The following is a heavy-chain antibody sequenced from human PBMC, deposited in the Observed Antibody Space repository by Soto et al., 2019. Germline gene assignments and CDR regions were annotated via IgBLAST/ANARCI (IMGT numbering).Heavy chain of an antibody. CDR2: IKEDGSET. D-gene: IGHD4-17*01. Sequence: SLRLSSAASGLTFSSYSMSWVRQAPGRGMEWVANIKEDGSETYYVDSVKGRFTISRDNAKNSLYLQMNSLRAEDTAVYYCARENDYGGCLGVYYWGQG. CDR3: ARENDYGGCLGVYY. CDR1: GLTFSSYS. V-gene: IGHV3-7*01. J-gene: IGHJ4*02.